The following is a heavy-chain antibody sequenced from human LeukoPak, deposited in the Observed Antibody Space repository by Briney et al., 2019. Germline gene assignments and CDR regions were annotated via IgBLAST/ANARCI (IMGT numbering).Heavy chain of an antibody. Sequence: PGGSLRLSCAASGFTFSSYSMNWVRQGPGKGLEWVSSISSSSSYIYYADSVKGRFTISRDNAKNSLYLQMNSLRAEDTAVYYCARVEGARYYFDYWGQGTLVTVSS. CDR1: GFTFSSYS. CDR2: ISSSSSYI. CDR3: ARVEGARYYFDY. D-gene: IGHD1-26*01. J-gene: IGHJ4*02. V-gene: IGHV3-21*01.